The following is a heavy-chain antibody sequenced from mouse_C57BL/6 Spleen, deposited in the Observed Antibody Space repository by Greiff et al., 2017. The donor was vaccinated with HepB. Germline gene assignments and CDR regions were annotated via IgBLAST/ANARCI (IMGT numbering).Heavy chain of an antibody. CDR3: RSCGSGPWFAY. Sequence: EVQLQQSGPELVKPGASVKISCKASGYSFTGYYMNWVKQSPEKSLEWIGEINPSTGGTTYNQKFKAKATLTVDKSSSTAYMQLKSLTSEDSAVYYCRSCGSGPWFAYWGQGTLVTVSA. J-gene: IGHJ3*01. D-gene: IGHD1-1*01. V-gene: IGHV1-42*01. CDR1: GYSFTGYY. CDR2: INPSTGGT.